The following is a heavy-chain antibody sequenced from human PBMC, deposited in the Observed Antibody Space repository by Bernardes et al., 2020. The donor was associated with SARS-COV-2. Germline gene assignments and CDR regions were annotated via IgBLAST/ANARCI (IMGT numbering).Heavy chain of an antibody. Sequence: SETLSLTCTVSGGSISSSNYYWGWIRQAPGKGLDWIGSLSYGGNTYYTPSLRSRVTMSADTSNTQFSLRLSFVTAADTAVYYCAGSSCGIDCYIGGLRSWDYGMDVWGPGTTVTVSS. V-gene: IGHV4-39*01. J-gene: IGHJ6*02. CDR1: GGSISSSNYY. CDR2: LSYGGNT. D-gene: IGHD2-21*01. CDR3: AGSSCGIDCYIGGLRSWDYGMDV.